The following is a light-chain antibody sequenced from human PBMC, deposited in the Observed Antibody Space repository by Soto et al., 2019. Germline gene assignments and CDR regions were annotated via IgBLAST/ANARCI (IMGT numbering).Light chain of an antibody. J-gene: IGKJ1*01. CDR3: QQYGDSPQT. CDR2: DAS. V-gene: IGKV3-20*01. CDR1: QSVSGNY. Sequence: EIVLRKSTDSLSLSQGERATLSGRGSQSVSGNYLTWYQHKPGQTPRLLIYDASTRATGIPERFSGSGSGTDVTLTSCRLEPEDVALYYCQQYGDSPQTFHLGTKVDI.